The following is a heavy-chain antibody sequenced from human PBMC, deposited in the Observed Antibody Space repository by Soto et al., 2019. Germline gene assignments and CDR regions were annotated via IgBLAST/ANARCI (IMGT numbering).Heavy chain of an antibody. V-gene: IGHV3-74*03. D-gene: IGHD6-19*01. CDR2: INSDGSST. Sequence: EVQLVESGGVLVQPGGSLRLSCAASGFTFSSYWMHWVRQVPGKGLVWVSRINSDGSSTTYADSVKGRFTISRDNAKNTLYLQMNSLRAEDTAVYYCTRGHYSSGWLDAFDIWGQGTMVTVSS. J-gene: IGHJ3*02. CDR3: TRGHYSSGWLDAFDI. CDR1: GFTFSSYW.